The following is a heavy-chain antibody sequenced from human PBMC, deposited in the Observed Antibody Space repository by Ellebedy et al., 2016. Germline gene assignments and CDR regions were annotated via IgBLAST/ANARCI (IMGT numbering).Heavy chain of an antibody. CDR3: ASSDGSGSYSPFDY. D-gene: IGHD3-10*01. V-gene: IGHV3-7*01. J-gene: IGHJ4*02. CDR2: IKQDGSEK. CDR1: GLTSSRYW. Sequence: GGSLRLXXAASGLTSSRYWMSWVRQAPGKGLEWVANIKQDGSEKNYVDSVKGRFTISRDNAKNSLYLQMNSLRAEDTAVYYCASSDGSGSYSPFDYWGQGTLVTVSS.